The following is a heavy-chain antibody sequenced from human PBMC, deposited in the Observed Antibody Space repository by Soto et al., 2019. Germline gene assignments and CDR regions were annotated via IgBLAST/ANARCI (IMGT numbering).Heavy chain of an antibody. CDR1: GGTFSSYA. CDR2: IIPIFGTA. CDR3: ARGLVMVRGVIPSLDYYYRMDV. Sequence: SVKVSCKASGGTFSSYAISWVRQAPGQGLEWMGGIIPIFGTANYAQKFQGRVTITADESTSTAYMELSSLRSEDTAVYYCARGLVMVRGVIPSLDYYYRMDVWGQGTTVTVSS. J-gene: IGHJ6*02. D-gene: IGHD3-10*01. V-gene: IGHV1-69*13.